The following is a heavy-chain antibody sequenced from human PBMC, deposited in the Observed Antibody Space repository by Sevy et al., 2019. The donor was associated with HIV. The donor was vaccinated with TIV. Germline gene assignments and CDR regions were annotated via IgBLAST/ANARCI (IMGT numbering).Heavy chain of an antibody. V-gene: IGHV3-23*01. CDR1: GFTFSSYA. CDR3: ARHSSVYGSGSYYSSNGIDV. D-gene: IGHD3-10*01. J-gene: IGHJ6*02. Sequence: GGSLRLSCAASGFTFSSYAMSWVRQAPGKGLEWVSAISGSGGSTYYADSVKGRFTISRDNSKNTLNLQMNSLRAEETAVYYCARHSSVYGSGSYYSSNGIDVRGQGTTVTVSS. CDR2: ISGSGGST.